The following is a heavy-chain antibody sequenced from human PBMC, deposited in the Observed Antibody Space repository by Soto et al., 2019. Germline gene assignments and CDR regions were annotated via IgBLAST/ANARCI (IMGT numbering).Heavy chain of an antibody. J-gene: IGHJ4*02. CDR2: ISYDGSNK. Sequence: QVQLVESGGGVVQPGRSLRLSCAASGFTFSSYAMHWVRQAPGKGLEWVAVISYDGSNKYYADSVKGRFTISRDNSKNTLYLQMNSLRAEDTAVYYCARDLGSSGYYYFLDWGQGTLVTVSS. CDR3: ARDLGSSGYYYFLD. D-gene: IGHD3-22*01. CDR1: GFTFSSYA. V-gene: IGHV3-30-3*01.